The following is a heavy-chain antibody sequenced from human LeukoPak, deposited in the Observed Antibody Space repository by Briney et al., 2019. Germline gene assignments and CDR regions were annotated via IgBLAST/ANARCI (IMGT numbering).Heavy chain of an antibody. CDR1: GFTFSSYG. CDR3: AKDQDLGGDGPYFDY. CDR2: IRYDGSNK. D-gene: IGHD3-10*01. V-gene: IGHV3-30*02. J-gene: IGHJ4*02. Sequence: GGSLRLSCAASGFTFSSYGMHWVRQAPGKGLEWVAFIRYDGSNKYYADSVKGRFTISRDNSKNTLYLQMNSLRAEDTAVYYCAKDQDLGGDGPYFDYWGQGTLVTVSS.